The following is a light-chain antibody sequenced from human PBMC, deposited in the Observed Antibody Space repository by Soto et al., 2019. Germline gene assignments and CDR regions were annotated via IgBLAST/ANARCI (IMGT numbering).Light chain of an antibody. CDR1: SSNIGAGYD. V-gene: IGLV1-40*01. Sequence: QPVLTQPPSVSGAPGQRVTISCTGSSSNIGAGYDVHWYQQLPGTAPKLLIYGNSNRPSGVPDRFSGSKSGTSASLAITGLQAEDEADYYCQSYDSSLSAVNVVFGGGTKLTVL. J-gene: IGLJ2*01. CDR2: GNS. CDR3: QSYDSSLSAVNVV.